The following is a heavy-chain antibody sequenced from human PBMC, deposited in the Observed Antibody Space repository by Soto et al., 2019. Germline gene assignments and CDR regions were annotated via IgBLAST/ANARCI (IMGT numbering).Heavy chain of an antibody. CDR2: IYYSGST. Sequence: SETLSLTCTVSGGSISSYYWSWIRQPPGKGLEWIGYIYYSGSTNYNPSLKSRVTISVDTSKNQFSLKLSSVTAADTAVYYCARVGGDGYNLHYFDYWGQGPLVTVSS. CDR3: ARVGGDGYNLHYFDY. V-gene: IGHV4-59*01. D-gene: IGHD2-21*01. CDR1: GGSISSYY. J-gene: IGHJ4*02.